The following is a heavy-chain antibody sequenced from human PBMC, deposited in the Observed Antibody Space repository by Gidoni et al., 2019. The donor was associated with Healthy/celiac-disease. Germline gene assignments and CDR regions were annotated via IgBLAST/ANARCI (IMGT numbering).Heavy chain of an antibody. CDR3: ARDRVNWNDYLGWFDP. D-gene: IGHD1-1*01. CDR1: GFTVSSNY. Sequence: EVQLVESGGGLVQPGGSLRLSCAASGFTVSSNYMSWVRQAPGKGLEWVSVIYSGGSPYYADSVKGRFTISRDNSKNTLYLQMNSLRAEDTAVYYCARDRVNWNDYLGWFDPWGQGTLVTVSS. V-gene: IGHV3-66*01. CDR2: IYSGGSP. J-gene: IGHJ5*02.